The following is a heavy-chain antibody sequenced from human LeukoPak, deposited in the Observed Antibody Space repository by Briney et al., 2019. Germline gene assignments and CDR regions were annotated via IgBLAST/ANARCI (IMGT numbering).Heavy chain of an antibody. CDR2: INPNSGGT. J-gene: IGHJ2*01. CDR3: ASYYDSSGYLSDFDL. V-gene: IGHV1-2*02. Sequence: ASVKVSCKASGYTFTGYYMHWVRQAPGQGLEWMGWINPNSGGTNYAQKFRGRVTMTRDTSISTAYMELSRLRSDDTAVYYCASYYDSSGYLSDFDLWGRGTLVTVSS. D-gene: IGHD3-22*01. CDR1: GYTFTGYY.